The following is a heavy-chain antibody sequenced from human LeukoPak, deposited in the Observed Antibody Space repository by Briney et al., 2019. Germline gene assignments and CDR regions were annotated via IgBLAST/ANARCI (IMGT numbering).Heavy chain of an antibody. CDR3: ARGVGSSWPGWFDP. D-gene: IGHD6-13*01. V-gene: IGHV3-7*02. Sequence: GGSLRLSCAASGFTFSRYWMTWVRQAPGKGLEWVATIKQDGSEKYYVDSVKGRFTISRDSAKNSLYLQMNSLRAEDTAVCYCARGVGSSWPGWFDPWGQGTLVTVSS. J-gene: IGHJ5*02. CDR1: GFTFSRYW. CDR2: IKQDGSEK.